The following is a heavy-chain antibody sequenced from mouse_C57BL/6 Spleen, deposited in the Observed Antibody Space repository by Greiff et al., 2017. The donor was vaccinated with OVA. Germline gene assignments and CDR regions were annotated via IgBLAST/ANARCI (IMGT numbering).Heavy chain of an antibody. D-gene: IGHD4-1*01. CDR1: GFTIKNTY. V-gene: IGHV14-3*01. CDR3: ARSGTGTGFDY. J-gene: IGHJ2*01. CDR2: IDPANGNT. Sequence: EVQLQQSVAELVRPGASVKLSCTASGFTIKNTYMHWVKQRPEQGLEWIGRIDPANGNTKYAPKFQGKATITADTSSNTAYLQLSSLTSEDTAIYYCARSGTGTGFDYWGQGTTLTVSS.